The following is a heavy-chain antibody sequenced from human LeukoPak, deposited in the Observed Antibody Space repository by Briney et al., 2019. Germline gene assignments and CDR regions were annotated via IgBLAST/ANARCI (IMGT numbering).Heavy chain of an antibody. D-gene: IGHD3-22*01. J-gene: IGHJ5*02. CDR1: GFIFSSHG. CDR3: AREHYDSSGYYYVPWFDP. Sequence: PGGSLRLSCAASGFIFSSHGMHWVRQAPGKGLEWVAFIRYDGSNKYYADSVKGRFTISRDNAKNSLYLQMNSLRAEDTAVYYCAREHYDSSGYYYVPWFDPWGQGTLVTVSS. V-gene: IGHV3-30*02. CDR2: IRYDGSNK.